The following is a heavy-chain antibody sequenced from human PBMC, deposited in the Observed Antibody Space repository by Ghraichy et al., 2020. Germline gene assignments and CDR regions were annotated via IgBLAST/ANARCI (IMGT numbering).Heavy chain of an antibody. Sequence: GSLNISCKGSGYSFTSYWIGWVRQMPGKGLEWMGIIYPGDSDTRYSPSFQGQVTISADKSISTAYLQWSSLKASDTAMYYCARVYRDSENFDYWGQGTLVTVSS. D-gene: IGHD3-16*02. CDR2: IYPGDSDT. CDR3: ARVYRDSENFDY. J-gene: IGHJ4*02. CDR1: GYSFTSYW. V-gene: IGHV5-51*01.